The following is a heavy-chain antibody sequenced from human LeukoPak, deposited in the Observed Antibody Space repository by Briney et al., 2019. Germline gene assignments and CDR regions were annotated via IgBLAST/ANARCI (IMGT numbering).Heavy chain of an antibody. J-gene: IGHJ5*02. CDR1: GGTFNSYA. CDR3: ARVCCSSSWIFDP. Sequence: GASVKVSCKASGGTFNSYAISWVRQAPGQGLEWMGGIIPIFGTTNYAQKFQGRVTITADESTSTAYVELSSLRSEDTAVYYCARVCCSSSWIFDPWGQGTLVTVSS. D-gene: IGHD6-13*01. CDR2: IIPIFGTT. V-gene: IGHV1-69*13.